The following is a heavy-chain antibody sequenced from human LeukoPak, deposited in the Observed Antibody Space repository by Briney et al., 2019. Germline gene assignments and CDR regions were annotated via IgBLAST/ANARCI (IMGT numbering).Heavy chain of an antibody. V-gene: IGHV3-74*01. CDR3: AREGTASIDY. J-gene: IGHJ4*02. CDR2: LGTDGTNT. CDR1: GFTLSDYW. D-gene: IGHD3-10*01. Sequence: GGSLRLSCAASGFTLSDYWMYWVRQAPGKGLVCVSRLGTDGTNTRYADSVKGRFTISRDSAKNTLYLQMNSLRAEDTAVYYCAREGTASIDYWGQGTLVTVPS.